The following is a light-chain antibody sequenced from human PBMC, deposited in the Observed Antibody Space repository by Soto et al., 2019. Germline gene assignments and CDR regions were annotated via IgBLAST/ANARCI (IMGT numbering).Light chain of an antibody. CDR2: EVS. CDR3: SSYTSTSTLV. V-gene: IGLV2-14*01. Sequence: QSALTQPASVSGSPGQSITISCTGTSSDVGGYNYVSWYQQHPGKAPKLMIYEVSNRPSGVSNRFSGSKSGNTASLTISGLQAEVEADYYCSSYTSTSTLVFGGGTKLT. J-gene: IGLJ2*01. CDR1: SSDVGGYNY.